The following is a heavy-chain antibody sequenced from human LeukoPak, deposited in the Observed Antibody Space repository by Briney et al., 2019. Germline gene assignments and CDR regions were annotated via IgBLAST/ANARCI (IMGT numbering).Heavy chain of an antibody. V-gene: IGHV3-53*04. J-gene: IGHJ6*02. CDR1: GFTVTTTY. CDR2: IYSGGST. D-gene: IGHD6-13*01. CDR3: ARAHSNTWYASYFYGLDV. Sequence: PGGSLRLSCEVSGFTVTTTYMTWVRLAPGKGLEWVSVIYSGGSTYYADSVKGRFTISRHNSKNTLYLQMNTLTPDDTAVYYCARAHSNTWYASYFYGLDVWGQGTTATVSS.